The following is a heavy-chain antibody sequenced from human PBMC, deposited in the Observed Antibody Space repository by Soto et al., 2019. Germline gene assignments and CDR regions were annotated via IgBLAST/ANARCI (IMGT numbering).Heavy chain of an antibody. CDR2: IYWDDDK. Sequence: QITLKESGPSLVKPTQTLTLTCTFSGFSLRRTGEGVGWIRQPPGKALEWLALIYWDDDKRYSPSLKSRLTITEDTSKNQVVLTLTNMDPVDTATYYCALARYSNFDYWGQGTLVTVSS. D-gene: IGHD4-4*01. J-gene: IGHJ4*02. V-gene: IGHV2-5*02. CDR3: ALARYSNFDY. CDR1: GFSLRRTGEG.